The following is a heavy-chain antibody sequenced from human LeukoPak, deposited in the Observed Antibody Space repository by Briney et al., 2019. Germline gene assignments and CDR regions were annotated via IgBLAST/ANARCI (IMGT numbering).Heavy chain of an antibody. Sequence: GGSLRLSCAASGFTFDDYAMHWVRQAPGKGLEWVSGISWNGGSIGYADSVKGRFTISRDNAKNSLYLQMNSLRAEDTALYYCAKSKSPVVAASFDIWGQGAMVTVSS. CDR2: ISWNGGSI. J-gene: IGHJ3*02. CDR1: GFTFDDYA. V-gene: IGHV3-9*01. D-gene: IGHD2-15*01. CDR3: AKSKSPVVAASFDI.